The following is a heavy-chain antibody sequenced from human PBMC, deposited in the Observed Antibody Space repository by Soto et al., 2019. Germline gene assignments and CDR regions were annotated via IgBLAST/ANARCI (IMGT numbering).Heavy chain of an antibody. J-gene: IGHJ6*02. CDR3: ARDPSHPPGYYYGMDV. D-gene: IGHD3-10*01. V-gene: IGHV3-48*02. CDR1: GFTFSSYS. CDR2: ISSSTI. Sequence: GGSLRLSCAASGFTFSSYSMNWVRQAPGKGLEWVSYISSSTIYYADSVKGRFTISRDNAKNSLYLQMNSLRDEDTAVYYCARDPSHPPGYYYGMDVWGQGTTVTVSS.